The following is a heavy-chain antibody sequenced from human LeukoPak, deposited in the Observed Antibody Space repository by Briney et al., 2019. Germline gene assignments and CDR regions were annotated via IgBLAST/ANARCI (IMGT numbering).Heavy chain of an antibody. J-gene: IGHJ4*02. Sequence: GGSLRLSCAASGFTFDDYAMRWVRQAPGKGLEWVSGISWNSGSIGYADSVKGRFTISRDNAKNSLYLQMNSLRAEDTALYYCAKDAYDILTGYLGYWGQGTLVTVSS. D-gene: IGHD3-9*01. CDR1: GFTFDDYA. CDR2: ISWNSGSI. CDR3: AKDAYDILTGYLGY. V-gene: IGHV3-9*01.